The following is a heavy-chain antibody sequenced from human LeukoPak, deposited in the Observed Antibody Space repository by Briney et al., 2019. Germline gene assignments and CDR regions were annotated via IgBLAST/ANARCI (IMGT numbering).Heavy chain of an antibody. CDR2: IYPGDSDT. CDR3: ARHLRLWQNWFDP. J-gene: IGHJ5*02. CDR1: GYSFTNYW. Sequence: GESLKISCKGSGYSFTNYWIGWVRQMPGKGPEWMGIIYPGDSDTRYSPSFQGQVTISADKSISTAYLQWNSLKASDTAMYYCARHLRLWQNWFDPWGQGTLVTVSS. D-gene: IGHD5-18*01. V-gene: IGHV5-51*01.